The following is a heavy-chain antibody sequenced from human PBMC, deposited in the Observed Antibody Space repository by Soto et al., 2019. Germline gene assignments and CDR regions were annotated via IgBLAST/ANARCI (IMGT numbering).Heavy chain of an antibody. CDR2: NYYSGGS. CDR3: ARLSGYDPAGAADK. D-gene: IGHD5-12*01. Sequence: QVQLQESGPGLVKASQTLSLTCTLSGASVSSAEHYWSWIRQPPGKVLEWIGYNYYSGGSYSNASLKRRVSISVDTSQNQCSLQLTSVTAADTAVYYCARLSGYDPAGAADKWGPGILVSVSS. V-gene: IGHV4-30-4*01. CDR1: GASVSSAEHY. J-gene: IGHJ4*02.